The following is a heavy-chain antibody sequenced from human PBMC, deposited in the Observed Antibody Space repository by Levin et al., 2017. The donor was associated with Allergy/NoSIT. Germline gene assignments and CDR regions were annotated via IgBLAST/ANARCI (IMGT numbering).Heavy chain of an antibody. V-gene: IGHV3-30*18. J-gene: IGHJ4*02. CDR1: GFTFSSYG. CDR2: ISYDGSNK. CDR3: ANLLTPHIAVAGTRAGGIDY. D-gene: IGHD6-19*01. Sequence: GGSLRLSCAASGFTFSSYGMHWVRQAPGKGLEWVAVISYDGSNKYYADSVKGRFTISRDNSKNTLYLQMNSLRAEDTAVYYCANLLTPHIAVAGTRAGGIDYWGQGTLVTVSS.